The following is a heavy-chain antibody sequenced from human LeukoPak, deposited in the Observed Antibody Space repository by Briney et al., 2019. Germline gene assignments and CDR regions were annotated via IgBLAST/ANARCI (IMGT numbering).Heavy chain of an antibody. D-gene: IGHD3-3*01. J-gene: IGHJ6*02. V-gene: IGHV3-7*01. CDR2: IKQDGSEK. Sequence: PGGSLRLSCAASGFTFSSYWMSWVRQAPGKGLEWVANIKQDGSEKYYMDSVKGRFTISRDNAKNSLYLQMNSLRAEDTAVYYCAREPLEGVFWSGSMDVWGQGTTVTVSS. CDR1: GFTFSSYW. CDR3: AREPLEGVFWSGSMDV.